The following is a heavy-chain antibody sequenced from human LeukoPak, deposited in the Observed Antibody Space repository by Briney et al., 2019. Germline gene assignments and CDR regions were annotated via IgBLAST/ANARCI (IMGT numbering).Heavy chain of an antibody. CDR2: IASDGSST. D-gene: IGHD4-23*01. CDR3: ARGRPHGNDY. V-gene: IGHV3-74*01. Sequence: GGSLRLSCAASGFTFSSYWMNWVRQAPGKGLVWVSRIASDGSSTTYADSVKGRFSISGDNAKNTLYLQMNSLRVEDTAVYYCARGRPHGNDYWGQGTLVTVSS. J-gene: IGHJ4*02. CDR1: GFTFSSYW.